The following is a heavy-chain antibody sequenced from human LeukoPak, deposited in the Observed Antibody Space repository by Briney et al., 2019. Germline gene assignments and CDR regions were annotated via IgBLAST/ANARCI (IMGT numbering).Heavy chain of an antibody. D-gene: IGHD5-12*01. CDR1: GFTFSSYW. CDR3: GRDKKWLQYYYGVDV. CDR2: TNLDGSEK. Sequence: PGGSLRLSCAASGFTFSSYWMSWVRQAPGKGLEWVANTNLDGSEKYYVDSVKGRFTISRDNAKNSLYLQMHSLRAEDTAVYYCGRDKKWLQYYYGVDVWGQGTTVIVSS. V-gene: IGHV3-7*01. J-gene: IGHJ6*02.